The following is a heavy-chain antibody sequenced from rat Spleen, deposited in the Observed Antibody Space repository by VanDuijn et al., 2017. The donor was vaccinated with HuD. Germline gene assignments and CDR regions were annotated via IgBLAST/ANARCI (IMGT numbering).Heavy chain of an antibody. Sequence: EVQLVESGGVLVQPGRSMKLSCAASGFTFSDYYMAWVRQAPKKGLEWVASINYDGDRTYFRDSVKGRFTISRDNAKSSLYLRMDSLRSEDTATYYCTRDRILRSTGFDYWGQGVMVTVSS. CDR3: TRDRILRSTGFDY. V-gene: IGHV5-20*01. D-gene: IGHD1-6*01. CDR1: GFTFSDYY. J-gene: IGHJ2*01. CDR2: INYDGDRT.